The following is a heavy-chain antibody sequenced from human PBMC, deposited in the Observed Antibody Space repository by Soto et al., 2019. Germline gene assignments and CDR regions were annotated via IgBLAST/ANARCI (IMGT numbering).Heavy chain of an antibody. D-gene: IGHD6-13*01. CDR1: GFSLSNARMG. Sequence: SGPTLVNPTETLTLTCTVSGFSLSNARMGVSWIRQPPGKALEWLAHIFSNDEKSYSTSLKSRLTISKDTSKSQVVLTMTNMDLVDTATYYCARIRGSWPLFDYWGQGTLVTVSS. V-gene: IGHV2-26*01. CDR3: ARIRGSWPLFDY. CDR2: IFSNDEK. J-gene: IGHJ4*02.